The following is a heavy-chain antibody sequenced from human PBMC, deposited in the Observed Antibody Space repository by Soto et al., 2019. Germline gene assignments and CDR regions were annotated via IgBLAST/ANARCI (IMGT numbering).Heavy chain of an antibody. CDR1: CGAIISGDYY. D-gene: IGHD5-18*01. CDR3: ARGSGQGYGPTFDY. V-gene: IGHV4-30-4*01. J-gene: IGHJ4*02. Sequence: SETLSLTFTVSCGAIISGDYYWILIRHPPGKGLEGIGYIYYSGSTYYNPSLKSRVTISVDTSKNQFSLKLSSVTAADTPVYYCARGSGQGYGPTFDYWGQGTLVTVSS. CDR2: IYYSGST.